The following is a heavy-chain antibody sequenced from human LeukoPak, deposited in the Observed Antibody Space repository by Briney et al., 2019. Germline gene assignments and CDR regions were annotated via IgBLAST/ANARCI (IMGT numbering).Heavy chain of an antibody. CDR3: VKMPVGAAYYFDY. V-gene: IGHV3-23*01. J-gene: IGHJ4*02. Sequence: GGSLRLSCAASGFTFSSYAMSWVRQAPGKGLEWVSAISGSGGSTYYADSVKGRFTISRDNSKNTLYLRMNSLRAEDTAVYYCVKMPVGAAYYFDYWGQGTLVTVSS. D-gene: IGHD1-26*01. CDR2: ISGSGGST. CDR1: GFTFSSYA.